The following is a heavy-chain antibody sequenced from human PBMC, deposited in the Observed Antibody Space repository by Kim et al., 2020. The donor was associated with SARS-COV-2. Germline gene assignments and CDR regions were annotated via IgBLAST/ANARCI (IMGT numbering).Heavy chain of an antibody. D-gene: IGHD3-10*01. CDR1: GFTFDDYA. CDR2: ISWNSGSI. J-gene: IGHJ6*02. Sequence: GGSLRLSCAASGFTFDDYAMHWVRQAPGKGLEWVSGISWNSGSIGYADSVKGRFTISRDNAKNSLYLQMNSLRAEDTALYYCAKDTSITMVRGVISNYYYYYAMDVWGQGTTVTVSS. V-gene: IGHV3-9*01. CDR3: AKDTSITMVRGVISNYYYYYAMDV.